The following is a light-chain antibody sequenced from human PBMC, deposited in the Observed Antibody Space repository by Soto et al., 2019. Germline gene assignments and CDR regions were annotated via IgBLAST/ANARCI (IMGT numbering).Light chain of an antibody. CDR1: QTISTY. Sequence: DIQMTQSPSSLSASVGDRVTITCRASQTISTYLNWYQQKPGKAPRLLIYDASSLLSGVPSRFSGSGSGTDFTLTISSLQPEDFATYYCQQLESYPSTFGGGTKVAIK. V-gene: IGKV1-39*01. J-gene: IGKJ4*01. CDR3: QQLESYPST. CDR2: DAS.